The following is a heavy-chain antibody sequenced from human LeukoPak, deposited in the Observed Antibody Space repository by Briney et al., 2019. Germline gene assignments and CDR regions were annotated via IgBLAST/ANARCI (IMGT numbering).Heavy chain of an antibody. V-gene: IGHV3-30*02. J-gene: IGHJ4*02. CDR2: ISYDASKK. CDR3: AKDGGSGSYALDY. CDR1: GFAFSSYG. D-gene: IGHD1-26*01. Sequence: PGGSLRLSCAASGFAFSSYGVHWVRQAPGKGLEGVAYISYDASKKYYADSVKGRFTISRDNSKNTLYLQMNSLRAEDTAVYYCAKDGGSGSYALDYWGQGTLVTVSS.